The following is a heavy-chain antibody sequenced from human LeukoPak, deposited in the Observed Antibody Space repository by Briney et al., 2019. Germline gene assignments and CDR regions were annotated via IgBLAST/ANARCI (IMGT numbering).Heavy chain of an antibody. Sequence: GASVKVSCKASGFTFTSSAVQWVRQARGQRLEWIGRIVVGSGNTNYAQKFQERVTITRDMSTSTAYMELSSLRSEDTAVYYCAAVRGGGRAFDIWGQGTMVTVSS. J-gene: IGHJ3*02. CDR3: AAVRGGGRAFDI. CDR2: IVVGSGNT. D-gene: IGHD3-16*01. CDR1: GFTFTSSA. V-gene: IGHV1-58*01.